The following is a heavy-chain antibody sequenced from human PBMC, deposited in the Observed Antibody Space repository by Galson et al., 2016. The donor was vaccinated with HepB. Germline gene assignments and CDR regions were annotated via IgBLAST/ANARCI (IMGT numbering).Heavy chain of an antibody. CDR3: AKVSDDYSDYRRSYYYYYMGV. Sequence: SLRLSCAASGFSFSNYAMNWVRQAPGKGLEWVSVISGSGHSTNYADSVKGRFPISRDNSKSTLYLQMNGLRAEDTAVYYCAKVSDDYSDYRRSYYYYYMGVWGKGTAVTVSS. V-gene: IGHV3-23*01. D-gene: IGHD4-11*01. CDR2: ISGSGHST. CDR1: GFSFSNYA. J-gene: IGHJ6*03.